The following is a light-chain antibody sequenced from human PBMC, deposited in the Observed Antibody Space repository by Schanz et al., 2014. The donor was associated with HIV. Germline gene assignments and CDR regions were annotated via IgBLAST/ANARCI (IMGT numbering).Light chain of an antibody. V-gene: IGLV2-14*03. Sequence: QSALTQPASVSGSPGQSITISCTGTSSDVGAYNFVSWYQQHPGKAPKLMIYDVSDRPSGVSNRFSGSKSGNTASLTISGLQAEDEADYYCSSYPSSSTKIFGGGTKLT. CDR2: DVS. J-gene: IGLJ2*01. CDR3: SSYPSSSTKI. CDR1: SSDVGAYNF.